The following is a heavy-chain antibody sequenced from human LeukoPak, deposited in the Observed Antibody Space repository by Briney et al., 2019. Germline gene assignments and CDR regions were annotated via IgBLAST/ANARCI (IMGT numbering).Heavy chain of an antibody. CDR3: ARSAIYTNYFDY. CDR1: GFTFSSYS. Sequence: GGSLRLSCAASGFTFSSYSMKWVRQAPGKGLEWVSSISSSSSYIYYADSVKGRFTISRDNAKNSLYLQMNSLRAEDTAVYYCARSAIYTNYFDYWGQGTLVTVSS. D-gene: IGHD5-18*01. V-gene: IGHV3-21*01. CDR2: ISSSSSYI. J-gene: IGHJ4*02.